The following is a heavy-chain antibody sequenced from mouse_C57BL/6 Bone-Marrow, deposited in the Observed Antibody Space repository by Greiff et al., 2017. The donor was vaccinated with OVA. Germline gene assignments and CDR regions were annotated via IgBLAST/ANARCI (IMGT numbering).Heavy chain of an antibody. CDR3: ARLDYL. Sequence: EVMLVESGGGLVKPGGSLKLSCAASGFIFSDYGMHWVRQAPEKGLEWVAYISSGSSTIYYADTVKGRFTISRDNAKNTLFLQMTSLRSEDTAMYYCARLDYLWGQGTLVTVSA. V-gene: IGHV5-17*01. D-gene: IGHD1-1*02. CDR2: ISSGSSTI. J-gene: IGHJ3*01. CDR1: GFIFSDYG.